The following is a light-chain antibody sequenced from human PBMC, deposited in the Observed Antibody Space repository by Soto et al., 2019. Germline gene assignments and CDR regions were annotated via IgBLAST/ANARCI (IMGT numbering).Light chain of an antibody. CDR2: GNS. V-gene: IGLV1-40*01. CDR1: SSNIGAGYD. CDR3: QSYDSSLSGVV. Sequence: QSVLTQPPSVSGAPGQRVTISCTGSSSNIGAGYDVHWYQQLPGTAPKLLIYGNSNRPSGVPDRFSGSKSGTSASLAITGLQGEDDADYYCQSYDSSLSGVVFGGGTKLTVL. J-gene: IGLJ2*01.